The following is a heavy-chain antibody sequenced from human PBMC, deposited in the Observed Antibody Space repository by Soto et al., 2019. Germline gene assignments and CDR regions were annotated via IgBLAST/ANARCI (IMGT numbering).Heavy chain of an antibody. CDR2: IKSQTDGGTT. Sequence: GGSLRLSCAASGFTFTYALMNWVRQAPGKGLEWVGRIKSQTDGGTTDYAAPVKGRLTLSRDDSKNSVSLQLNSLKTEDTAVYYCVRTIQPGTTTYFDYWGQGTLVTVSS. J-gene: IGHJ4*02. CDR1: GFTFTYAL. V-gene: IGHV3-15*07. D-gene: IGHD1-1*01. CDR3: VRTIQPGTTTYFDY.